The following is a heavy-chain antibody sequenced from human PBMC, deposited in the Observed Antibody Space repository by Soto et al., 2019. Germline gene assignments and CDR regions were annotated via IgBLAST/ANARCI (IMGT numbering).Heavy chain of an antibody. CDR2: INPKSGGT. CDR1: GYSFNDYF. D-gene: IGHD3-22*01. J-gene: IGHJ5*02. Sequence: QVQLVQSGAEVKKPGASVKVSCEASGYSFNDYFMHWVRQAPGQGLEWMGWINPKSGGTNYAQLFRGRVTMTRDTSISTAYMDLSGLRSDDTATYYCVKTYDGSGQPSHYFDPWGQGTPVTVSS. CDR3: VKTYDGSGQPSHYFDP. V-gene: IGHV1-2*02.